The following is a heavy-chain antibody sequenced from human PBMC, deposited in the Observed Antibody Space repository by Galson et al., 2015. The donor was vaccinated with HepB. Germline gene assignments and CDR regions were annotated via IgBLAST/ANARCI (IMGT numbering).Heavy chain of an antibody. CDR2: ISGSGGGT. Sequence: SLRLSCAASGFTFSSYAMSWVRQAPGKGLEWVSAISGSGGGTYYADSVKGRFTISRDNSKNTLYLQMNSLRAEDTAVYYCAKDFRIAVADATDYWGQGTLVTVSS. CDR1: GFTFSSYA. D-gene: IGHD6-19*01. CDR3: AKDFRIAVADATDY. J-gene: IGHJ4*02. V-gene: IGHV3-23*01.